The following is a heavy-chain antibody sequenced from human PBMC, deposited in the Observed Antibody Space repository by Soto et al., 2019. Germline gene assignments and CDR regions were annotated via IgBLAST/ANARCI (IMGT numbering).Heavy chain of an antibody. J-gene: IGHJ6*02. D-gene: IGHD2-15*01. CDR2: INPNSGGT. Sequence: GASVKVSCKAPGYTFTGYYMHWVRQAPGQGLEWMGWINPNSGGTNYAQKFQGWVTMTRDTSISTAYMELSRLRSDDTAVYYCARAGPLCSGGSCYWGEGYFYYGMDVWG. CDR3: ARAGPLCSGGSCYWGEGYFYYGMDV. CDR1: GYTFTGYY. V-gene: IGHV1-2*04.